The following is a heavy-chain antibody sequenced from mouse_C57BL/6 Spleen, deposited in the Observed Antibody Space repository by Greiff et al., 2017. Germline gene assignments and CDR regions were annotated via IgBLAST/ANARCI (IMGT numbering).Heavy chain of an antibody. V-gene: IGHV1-54*01. D-gene: IGHD2-5*01. CDR3: ARGYSSPFDD. Sequence: QVQLQQPGAELVRPGSSVKVSCKASGYAFTNYLIEWVKQRPGQGLEWIGVINPGSGGTNYNEKFKGKATLTVDKSSSTAYMQLSSLTSEDSAVYYCARGYSSPFDDWGQGTTVTVSA. J-gene: IGHJ2*01. CDR1: GYAFTNYL. CDR2: INPGSGGT.